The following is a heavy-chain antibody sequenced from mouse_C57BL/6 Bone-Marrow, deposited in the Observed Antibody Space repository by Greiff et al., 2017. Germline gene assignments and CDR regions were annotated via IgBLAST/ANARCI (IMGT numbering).Heavy chain of an antibody. J-gene: IGHJ3*01. Sequence: EVQGVESGGGLVKPGGSLKLSCAASGFTFSSYAMSWVRQTPEKRLEWVATISDGGSYTYYPDNVKGRFTISRDYAKNNLYLQMSHLKSEDTAMYYCARDLTAQATAWFAYWGQGTLVTVSA. CDR3: ARDLTAQATAWFAY. V-gene: IGHV5-4*01. D-gene: IGHD3-2*02. CDR2: ISDGGSYT. CDR1: GFTFSSYA.